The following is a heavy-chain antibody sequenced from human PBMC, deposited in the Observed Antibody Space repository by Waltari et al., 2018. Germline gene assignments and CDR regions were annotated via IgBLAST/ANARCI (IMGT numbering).Heavy chain of an antibody. CDR1: GFTFSSYG. J-gene: IGHJ4*02. D-gene: IGHD2-15*01. CDR3: AKGAYCSGGSCYSGEGLPVSY. V-gene: IGHV3-33*06. CDR2: IWYDGSNK. Sequence: QVQLVESGGGVVQPGRSLRLSCAASGFTFSSYGMHWVRQAPGKGLAWVAVIWYDGSNKYYADAVKGRFTISRDNSKNTLYLQMNSLRAEDTAVYYCAKGAYCSGGSCYSGEGLPVSYWGQGTLVTVSS.